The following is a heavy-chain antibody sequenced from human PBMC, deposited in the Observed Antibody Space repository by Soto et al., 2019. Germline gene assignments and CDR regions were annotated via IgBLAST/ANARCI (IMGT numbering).Heavy chain of an antibody. CDR2: ISSSGSTI. CDR3: ARAPLASVYGMEV. J-gene: IGHJ6*02. V-gene: IGHV3-11*01. D-gene: IGHD6-19*01. Sequence: GGSLRRSWAPSGFTFGHYYMSWIRQASGKWLEWVSYISSSGSTIYYAVSVKGRFTISRDNAKNSLYLQMNSLRAEETAVYYCARAPLASVYGMEVWGQGTTVTVSS. CDR1: GFTFGHYY.